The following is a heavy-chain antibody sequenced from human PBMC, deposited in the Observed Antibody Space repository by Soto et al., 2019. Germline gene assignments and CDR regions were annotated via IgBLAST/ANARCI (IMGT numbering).Heavy chain of an antibody. V-gene: IGHV3-30-3*02. J-gene: IGHJ5*02. Sequence: HPGGSLRLSCAASGFTFKSYPMHWVRQAPGKGLDWVAVISHDGTTEYSDSVKGRFTISRENSIQTLFLQMNSLKIEDTAVYYCAKEGLFWSGSFDPWGQGTLVTVSS. CDR1: GFTFKSYP. CDR2: ISHDGTTE. D-gene: IGHD3-3*01. CDR3: AKEGLFWSGSFDP.